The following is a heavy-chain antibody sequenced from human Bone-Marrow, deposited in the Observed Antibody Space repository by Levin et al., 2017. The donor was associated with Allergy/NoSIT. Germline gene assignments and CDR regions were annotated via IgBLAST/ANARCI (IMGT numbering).Heavy chain of an antibody. Sequence: PGESLKISCAASGFTFSSYGMHWVRQAPGKGLEWVAVISYDGSNKYYADSVKGRFTISRDNSKNTLYLQMNSLRAEDTAVYYCAKDLWRRSGGTAFDIWGQGTMVTVSS. V-gene: IGHV3-30*18. CDR1: GFTFSSYG. CDR3: AKDLWRRSGGTAFDI. D-gene: IGHD2-15*01. J-gene: IGHJ3*02. CDR2: ISYDGSNK.